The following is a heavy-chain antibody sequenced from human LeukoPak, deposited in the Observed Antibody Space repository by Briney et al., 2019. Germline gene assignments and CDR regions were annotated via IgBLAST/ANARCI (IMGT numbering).Heavy chain of an antibody. CDR1: GGSISSSSYY. D-gene: IGHD2-21*01. CDR3: ARHGGEALYYYYMDV. CDR2: IYYSGST. Sequence: SETLSLTCTVSGGSISSSSYYWGWIRQPPGKGLEWIGSIYYSGSTYYNPSLKSRVTISVDTSKNQFSLKLSSETAADTAVYYCARHGGEALYYYYMDVWGKGTTVTVSS. V-gene: IGHV4-39*01. J-gene: IGHJ6*03.